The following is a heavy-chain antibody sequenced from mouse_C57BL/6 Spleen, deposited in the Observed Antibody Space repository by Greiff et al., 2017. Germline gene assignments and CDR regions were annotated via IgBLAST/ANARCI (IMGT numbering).Heavy chain of an antibody. CDR1: GYTFTSYG. CDR3: ARGYDYGYSMDY. D-gene: IGHD2-4*01. Sequence: VQLQQSGAELARPGASVKLSCKASGYTFTSYGISWVKQRTGQGLEWIGEIYPRSGNTYYNEKFKGKATLTAAKSSSTAYKELRSLTSEDSAVYYCARGYDYGYSMDYWGQGTSGTVSS. CDR2: IYPRSGNT. J-gene: IGHJ4*01. V-gene: IGHV1-81*01.